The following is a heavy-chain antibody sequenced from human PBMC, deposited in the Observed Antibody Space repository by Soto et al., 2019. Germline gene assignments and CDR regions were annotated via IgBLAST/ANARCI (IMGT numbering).Heavy chain of an antibody. D-gene: IGHD1-26*01. V-gene: IGHV1-58*01. CDR1: GFTFSSFA. J-gene: IGHJ4*02. CDR3: AREAHSGSSDY. Sequence: ASVKVSCKASGFTFSSFAVQWARRAGGQRLEWIGWIVVGSGNTNYAQKFQERVIITRDMSISTAYMELSSLRSEDTAVYYCAREAHSGSSDYWGQGTLVTVSS. CDR2: IVVGSGNT.